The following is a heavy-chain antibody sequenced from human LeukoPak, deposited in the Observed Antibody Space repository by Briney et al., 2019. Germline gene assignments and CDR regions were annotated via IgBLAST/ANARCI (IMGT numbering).Heavy chain of an antibody. CDR3: ASPTPYYDSKAGFDY. Sequence: ASVKVSCKASGGTFSSYAISWVRQAPGQGLEWMGGIIPIFGTANYAQKFQGRVTITTDESTSTAYMELSSLRSEDTAVYYCASPTPYYDSKAGFDYWGQGTLVTVSS. CDR2: IIPIFGTA. V-gene: IGHV1-69*05. D-gene: IGHD3-22*01. J-gene: IGHJ4*02. CDR1: GGTFSSYA.